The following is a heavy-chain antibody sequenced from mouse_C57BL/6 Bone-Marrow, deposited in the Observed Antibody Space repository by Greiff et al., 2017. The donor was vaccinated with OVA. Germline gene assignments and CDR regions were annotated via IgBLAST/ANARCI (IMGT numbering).Heavy chain of an antibody. CDR2: ISDGGSYT. D-gene: IGHD3-3*01. J-gene: IGHJ2*01. Sequence: EVQGVESGGGLVKPGGSLKLSCAASGFTFSSYAMSWVRQTPEKRLAWVATISDGGSYTYYPDNVKGRFTISRDNAKNNLYLQMRHLKSEDTAMYYCARGGDLLFDYWGQGTTLTVSS. V-gene: IGHV5-4*01. CDR3: ARGGDLLFDY. CDR1: GFTFSSYA.